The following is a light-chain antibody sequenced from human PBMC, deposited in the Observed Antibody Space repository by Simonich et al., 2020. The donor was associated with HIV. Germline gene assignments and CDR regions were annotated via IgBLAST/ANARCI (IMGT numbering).Light chain of an antibody. CDR2: EDN. V-gene: IGLV6-57*03. J-gene: IGLJ2*01. CDR3: QSYDSSNHVV. Sequence: FMLTQPHSVSESPGKTVTISCTRSRGSIASNYVQWYQQRPGRAPTTVIYEDNQRPSGVPDRFSGSIDSSSNSASLTISGLKTEDEADYYCQSYDSSNHVVFGGGAKLTVL. CDR1: RGSIASNY.